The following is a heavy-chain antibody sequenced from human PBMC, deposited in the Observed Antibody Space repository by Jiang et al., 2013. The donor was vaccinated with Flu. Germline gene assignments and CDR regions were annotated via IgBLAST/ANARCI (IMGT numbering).Heavy chain of an antibody. Sequence: GSGLVKPSETLSLTCTVSGGSISSYYWSWIRQPPGKGLEWIGYIYYSGSTNYNPSLKSRVTISVDTSKNQFSLKLSSVTAADTAVYYCARGGGYYDFWSGYYNAFDIWGQGTMVT. V-gene: IGHV4-59*01. J-gene: IGHJ3*02. CDR2: IYYSGST. CDR3: ARGGGYYDFWSGYYNAFDI. D-gene: IGHD3-3*01. CDR1: GGSISSYY.